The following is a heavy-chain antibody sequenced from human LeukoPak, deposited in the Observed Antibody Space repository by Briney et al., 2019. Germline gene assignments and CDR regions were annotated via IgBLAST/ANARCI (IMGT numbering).Heavy chain of an antibody. V-gene: IGHV3-21*04. J-gene: IGHJ4*02. CDR2: ISSSSSYI. Sequence: GGSLRLSCAASGFTFSSYSMNWVRQAPGKGLEWVSSISSSSSYIYYADSVKGRFTISRDNSKNTLYLQVNSLRAEDTAVYYCAKDLPPGDYYQYFDYWGQGTLVTVSS. D-gene: IGHD4-17*01. CDR1: GFTFSSYS. CDR3: AKDLPPGDYYQYFDY.